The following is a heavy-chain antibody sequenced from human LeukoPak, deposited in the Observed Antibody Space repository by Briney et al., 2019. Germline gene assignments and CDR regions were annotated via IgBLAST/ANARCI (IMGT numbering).Heavy chain of an antibody. CDR1: GLTFITYW. Sequence: GGSLRLSCAASGLTFITYWMHWVRQAPGKGLVWVSCINSDGSSTSYADSVKGRFTISRDNAKNTLYLQMNSLRAEDTAVYYCASFRIALAGTTGFEYWGQGTLVTVSS. CDR2: INSDGSST. J-gene: IGHJ4*02. D-gene: IGHD1-1*01. CDR3: ASFRIALAGTTGFEY. V-gene: IGHV3-74*01.